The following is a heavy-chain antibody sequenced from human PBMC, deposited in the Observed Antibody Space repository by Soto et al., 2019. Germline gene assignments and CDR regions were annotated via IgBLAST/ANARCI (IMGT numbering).Heavy chain of an antibody. CDR2: VFFTGTT. J-gene: IGHJ5*02. CDR1: GGSMSPYY. Sequence: QVQLQESGPGLVKPSETLSLTCSVSGGSMSPYYWSWIRQSPGKGLEWIGHVFFTGTTNYNPSLESRVTISVDTSKNQLSLPLRSVTTADTAVYYCARQKYGAGASWGQGTLVTVSS. D-gene: IGHD1-26*01. CDR3: ARQKYGAGAS. V-gene: IGHV4-59*01.